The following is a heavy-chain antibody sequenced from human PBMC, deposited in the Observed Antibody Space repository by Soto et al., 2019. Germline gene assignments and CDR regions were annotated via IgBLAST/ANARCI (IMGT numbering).Heavy chain of an antibody. Sequence: LRLSCAASGFTFSSYAMHWVRQAPGKGLEWVAVISYDGSNKYYADSVKGRFTISRDNSKNTLYLQMNSLRAEDTAVYYCAREGKGVRGVIITDYYGMDVWGQGTTVTVSS. CDR3: AREGKGVRGVIITDYYGMDV. D-gene: IGHD3-10*01. V-gene: IGHV3-30-3*01. J-gene: IGHJ6*02. CDR1: GFTFSSYA. CDR2: ISYDGSNK.